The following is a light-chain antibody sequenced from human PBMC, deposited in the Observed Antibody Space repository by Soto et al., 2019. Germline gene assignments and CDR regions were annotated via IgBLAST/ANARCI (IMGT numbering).Light chain of an antibody. CDR3: QQVKTFPRT. CDR1: QDIGSQ. CDR2: SAS. V-gene: IGKV1-12*01. Sequence: DIQMTQSPSSMSASVGDRVTITCRASQDIGSQLGWYQQKPGKAPKLLIHSASTLQRGVPFRFSGSGSGTEFTLTISSLQSVDFATYYCQQVKTFPRTFGQGTKVEIE. J-gene: IGKJ1*01.